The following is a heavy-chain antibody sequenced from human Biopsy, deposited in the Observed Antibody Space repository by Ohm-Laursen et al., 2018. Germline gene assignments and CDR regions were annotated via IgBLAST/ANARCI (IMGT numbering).Heavy chain of an antibody. V-gene: IGHV1-46*01. J-gene: IGHJ4*02. CDR3: ARNTGWYGDLYYFDD. CDR2: INPSGSTT. CDR1: GYSFTSYY. D-gene: IGHD6-19*01. Sequence: ASVKVSCKASGYSFTSYYMHWVRQAPGQGLEWMGMINPSGSTTSYPQIFQGRVTMTRDTSKSTMYMELSSLRSADTAVYFCARNTGWYGDLYYFDDWGQGTLVTVSS.